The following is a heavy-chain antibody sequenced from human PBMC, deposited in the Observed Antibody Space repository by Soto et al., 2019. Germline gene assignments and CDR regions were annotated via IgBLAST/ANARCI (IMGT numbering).Heavy chain of an antibody. CDR2: IYYSGST. V-gene: IGHV4-59*01. Sequence: PSETLSLTCAVSGGSISSYYWSWIRQPPGKGLEWIGYIYYSGSTNYNPSLKSRVTISVDTSKNQFSLKLTSVTAADTAVYYCARSRYTSGWRTPPFDYWGQGTLVTVSS. CDR3: ARSRYTSGWRTPPFDY. D-gene: IGHD6-19*01. J-gene: IGHJ4*02. CDR1: GGSISSYY.